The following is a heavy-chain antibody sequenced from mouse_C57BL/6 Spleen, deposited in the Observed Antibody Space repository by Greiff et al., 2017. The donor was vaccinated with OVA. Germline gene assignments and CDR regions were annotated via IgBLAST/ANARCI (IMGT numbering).Heavy chain of an antibody. CDR3: ARHHGSYWYFDV. J-gene: IGHJ1*03. CDR2: IYPGDGDT. CDR1: GYAFSSSW. Sequence: QVQLQQSGPELVKPGASVKISCKASGYAFSSSWMNWVKQRPGKGLEWIGRIYPGDGDTNYNGKFKGKATLTADKSSSTAYMQLSSLTSEDSAVYFCARHHGSYWYFDVWGTGTTVTVSS. V-gene: IGHV1-82*01. D-gene: IGHD1-1*01.